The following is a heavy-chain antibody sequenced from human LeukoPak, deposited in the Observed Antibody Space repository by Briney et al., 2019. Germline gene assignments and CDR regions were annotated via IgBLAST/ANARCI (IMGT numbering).Heavy chain of an antibody. CDR3: ARSGSVAAFDI. D-gene: IGHD1-26*01. J-gene: IGHJ3*02. CDR1: GGSISSSSNY. Sequence: SETLSLTCTVSGGSISSSSNYWGWIRQPPGKGLEWIGSIYYSGNTYYNPSLKSRVTISVDASKNQFSLKLSSVTAADTAVYYCARSGSVAAFDIWGQGTMVTVSS. CDR2: IYYSGNT. V-gene: IGHV4-39*01.